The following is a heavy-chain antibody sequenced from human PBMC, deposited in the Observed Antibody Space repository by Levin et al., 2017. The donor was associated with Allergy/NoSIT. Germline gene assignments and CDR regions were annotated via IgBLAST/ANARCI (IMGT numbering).Heavy chain of an antibody. D-gene: IGHD3-16*01. CDR3: ARAHYGLRNYGMDV. J-gene: IGHJ6*02. Sequence: GGSLRLSCAASGFTFSSYWMHWVRQAPGKGLVWVSRINSDGSSTSYADSVKGRFTISRDNAKNTLYLQMNSLRAEDTAVYYCARAHYGLRNYGMDVWGQGTTVTVSS. V-gene: IGHV3-74*01. CDR1: GFTFSSYW. CDR2: INSDGSST.